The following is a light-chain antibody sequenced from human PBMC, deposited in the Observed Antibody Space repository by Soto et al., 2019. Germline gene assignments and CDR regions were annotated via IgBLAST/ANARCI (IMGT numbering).Light chain of an antibody. J-gene: IGLJ1*01. CDR1: SSDVGSYNR. CDR2: DVS. Sequence: QSALTQPPSVSGSPGQSVTISCTGTSSDVGSYNRVSWYQQPPGTAPKLIIYDVSNRPSGAPDRFSGSKSGNTASLTISGLQAEDEADYYCSSYTSSSTYVFGSGTKVTVL. V-gene: IGLV2-18*02. CDR3: SSYTSSSTYV.